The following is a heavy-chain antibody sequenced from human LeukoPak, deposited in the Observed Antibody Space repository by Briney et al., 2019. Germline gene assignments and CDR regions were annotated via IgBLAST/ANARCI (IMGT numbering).Heavy chain of an antibody. J-gene: IGHJ4*02. D-gene: IGHD2-15*01. V-gene: IGHV3-7*01. Sequence: PGGSLRLSSAASGFTFCSYWMSWVRQGPGKGREWVANIKQDGSEKYYVDSVKGRFTISRDNAKNSLYLQMNSLRAEDTAVYYCARDGLYCSGGSCSFRYLDYWGQGTLVTVSS. CDR1: GFTFCSYW. CDR2: IKQDGSEK. CDR3: ARDGLYCSGGSCSFRYLDY.